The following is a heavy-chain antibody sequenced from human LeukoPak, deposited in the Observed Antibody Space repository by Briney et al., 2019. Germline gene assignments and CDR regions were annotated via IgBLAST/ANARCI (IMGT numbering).Heavy chain of an antibody. CDR2: IVGSGGST. D-gene: IGHD6-19*01. V-gene: IGHV3-23*01. J-gene: IGHJ3*02. CDR1: GFTFSYYA. CDR3: AKESVAADAFDI. Sequence: GGSLRLSCAASGFTFSYYAMSWVRQAPGKGLEWVSAIVGSGGSTYYADSVKGRFTISRDNSKNTLSLQMNSLRAEDTAVYYCAKESVAADAFDIWGQGTMVTVSS.